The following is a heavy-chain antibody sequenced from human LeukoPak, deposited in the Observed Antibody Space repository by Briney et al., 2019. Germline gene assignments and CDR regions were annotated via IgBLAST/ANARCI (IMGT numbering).Heavy chain of an antibody. Sequence: SETLCLTCTVSGGSISSYYWSWIRQPPGKGLEWIGYIYYSGSTNYNPSLKSRVTISVDTSKNQFSLKLSSVTAADTAVYYCARETGHYDFWSGYYNWFDPWGQGTLVTVSS. CDR2: IYYSGST. CDR1: GGSISSYY. D-gene: IGHD3-3*01. J-gene: IGHJ5*02. CDR3: ARETGHYDFWSGYYNWFDP. V-gene: IGHV4-59*01.